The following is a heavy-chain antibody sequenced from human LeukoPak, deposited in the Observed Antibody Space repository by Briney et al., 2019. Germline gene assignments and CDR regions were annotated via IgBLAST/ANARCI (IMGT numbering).Heavy chain of an antibody. Sequence: WETLSLTGLASGGSFSSYYWSWFGQPPGKGLEGIGNIYYRGSTNYNPSLKSRVTISVDTSKNQFSLKLSSVTAADTAVYYCARHLRELSPPAEYFQHWGQGTLVTVSS. V-gene: IGHV4-59*08. D-gene: IGHD1-26*01. CDR3: ARHLRELSPPAEYFQH. CDR1: GGSFSSYY. J-gene: IGHJ1*01. CDR2: IYYRGST.